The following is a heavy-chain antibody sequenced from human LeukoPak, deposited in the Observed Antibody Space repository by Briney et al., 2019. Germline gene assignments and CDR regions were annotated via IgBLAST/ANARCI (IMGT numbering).Heavy chain of an antibody. CDR2: ISSGGGST. Sequence: GGSLRLSCAASGFTFSSCAVSWVRQAPGKGLGWVSAISSGGGSTYYAGSVKGRFTISRDNSKNTLYLQMNSLRAEDTAVYYCAKGTYSSSPRDYWGQGTLVTVSS. J-gene: IGHJ4*02. D-gene: IGHD6-6*01. V-gene: IGHV3-23*01. CDR3: AKGTYSSSPRDY. CDR1: GFTFSSCA.